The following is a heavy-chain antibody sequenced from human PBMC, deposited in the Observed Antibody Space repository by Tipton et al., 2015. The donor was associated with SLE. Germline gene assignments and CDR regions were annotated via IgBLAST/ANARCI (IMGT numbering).Heavy chain of an antibody. V-gene: IGHV4-31*03. J-gene: IGHJ3*02. CDR2: IYYAGNT. CDR3: ARENGEVTTSDALDI. Sequence: TLSLTCTVSGGSISSGAYYWSWIRQLPGKGLEWIGYIYYAGNTYYNPSLKSRLAISVDTSKNQFSLSLSSVTAADTAVYYCARENGEVTTSDALDIWGQGTMVTVSS. CDR1: GGSISSGAYY. D-gene: IGHD4-17*01.